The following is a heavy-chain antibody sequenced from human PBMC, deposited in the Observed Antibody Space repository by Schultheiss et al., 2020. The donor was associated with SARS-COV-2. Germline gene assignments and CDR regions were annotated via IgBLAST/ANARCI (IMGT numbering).Heavy chain of an antibody. CDR1: GYTFTGYY. CDR2: INPNSGGT. J-gene: IGHJ6*02. D-gene: IGHD5-18*01. Sequence: GESLKISCKASGYTFTGYYMHWVRQAPGQGLEWMGRINPNSGGTNYAQKFQGRVTMTRDTSISTAYMELSRLRSDDTAVYYCASHPPRYSYGKYYYYYYGMDVWGQGTTVTVSS. CDR3: ASHPPRYSYGKYYYYYYGMDV. V-gene: IGHV1-2*06.